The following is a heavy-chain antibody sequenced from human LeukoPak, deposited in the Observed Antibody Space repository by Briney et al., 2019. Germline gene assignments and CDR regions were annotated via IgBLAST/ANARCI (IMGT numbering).Heavy chain of an antibody. CDR1: GYTFTSYD. CDR2: IVVGSGNT. J-gene: IGHJ3*02. V-gene: IGHV1-58*02. D-gene: IGHD3-22*01. CDR3: AAPIYYDSSGYYHGLYAFDI. Sequence: ASVKVSCKASGYTFTSYDINWVRQATGQGLEWIGWIVVGSGNTNYAQKFQERVTITRDMSTSTAYMELSSLRSEDTAVYYCAAPIYYDSSGYYHGLYAFDIWGQGTMVTVSS.